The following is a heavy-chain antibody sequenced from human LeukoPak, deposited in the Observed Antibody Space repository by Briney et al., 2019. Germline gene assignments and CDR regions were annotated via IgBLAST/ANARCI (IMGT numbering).Heavy chain of an antibody. CDR1: GGSFSGYY. CDR3: ARGPVLVVVVPAAFKRSGEFDY. Sequence: SETLSLTCAVYGGSFSGYYWSWIRQPPGKGLEWIGEINHSGSTNYNPSLKSRVTISVDTSKNQFSLKLGSVTAADTAVYYCARGPVLVVVVPAAFKRSGEFDYWGQGTLVTVSS. CDR2: INHSGST. J-gene: IGHJ4*02. D-gene: IGHD2-2*01. V-gene: IGHV4-34*01.